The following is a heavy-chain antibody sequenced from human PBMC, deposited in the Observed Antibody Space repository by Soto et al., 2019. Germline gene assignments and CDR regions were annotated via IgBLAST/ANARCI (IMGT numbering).Heavy chain of an antibody. D-gene: IGHD1-7*01. CDR3: ARDLMELLECFDY. V-gene: IGHV3-11*01. CDR1: GFTFSDYY. Sequence: GGSLRLSCAASGFTFSDYYMSWIRQAPGKGLEWVSYISSSGSTIYYADSVKGRFTISRANAKNSLYLQMNSLRAEDTAVYYCARDLMELLECFDYWGQGTLVTVSS. J-gene: IGHJ4*02. CDR2: ISSSGSTI.